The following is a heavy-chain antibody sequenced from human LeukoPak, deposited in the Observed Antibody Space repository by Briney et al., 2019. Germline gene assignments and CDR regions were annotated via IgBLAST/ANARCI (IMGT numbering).Heavy chain of an antibody. CDR3: ARDVYGP. D-gene: IGHD4-17*01. Sequence: GGSLRLSCAASGFTFSDFWMHWVRHAPGKWLVWVSRINGDGSTTQYADSVKGRFTISRDNAKNTLYLEMNSLRAEDTAVYYCARDVYGPWGQGTLVTVSS. CDR2: INGDGSTT. J-gene: IGHJ5*02. V-gene: IGHV3-74*03. CDR1: GFTFSDFW.